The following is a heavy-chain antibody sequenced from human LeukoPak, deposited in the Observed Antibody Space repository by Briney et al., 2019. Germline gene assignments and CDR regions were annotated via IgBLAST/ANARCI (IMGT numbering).Heavy chain of an antibody. Sequence: GGSLRLSCAASGFTFSSYAMSWVRQAPGKGLEWVSPISGGGGSTYYADSVKGRFAISRDNSQNTLYLQMNSLRAEDTAVDYCSRGFGGMITFGGVPGYWGQGTLVTVSS. V-gene: IGHV3-23*01. D-gene: IGHD3-16*01. CDR1: GFTFSSYA. CDR2: ISGGGGST. J-gene: IGHJ4*02. CDR3: SRGFGGMITFGGVPGY.